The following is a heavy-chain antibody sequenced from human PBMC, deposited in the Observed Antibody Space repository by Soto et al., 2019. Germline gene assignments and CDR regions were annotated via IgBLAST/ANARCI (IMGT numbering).Heavy chain of an antibody. D-gene: IGHD2-8*01. V-gene: IGHV3-30*18. CDR1: GFSFSNYG. CDR2: ISYDGSSK. CDR3: SKDRRGGRAVLDS. Sequence: GGSLRLSCAASGFSFSNYGMHWVRQAPGKGLEWVAVISYDGSSKYHADSVKGRFTISRDNSKNTLHLQMNSLGAEDTAVYYCSKDRRGGRAVLDSWGQGTPVTVSS. J-gene: IGHJ4*02.